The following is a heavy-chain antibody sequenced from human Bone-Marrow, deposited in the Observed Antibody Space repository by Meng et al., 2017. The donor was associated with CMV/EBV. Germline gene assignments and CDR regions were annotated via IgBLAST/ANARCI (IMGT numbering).Heavy chain of an antibody. CDR3: ARDIGVRIAARLIYYYGKDV. Sequence: GESLKISCAASGFTFSSYWMSWVRQAPGKGLEWVANIKQDGSEKYYVDSVKGRFTISRDNAKNSLYLQMNSLRAEDTAVYYCARDIGVRIAARLIYYYGKDVWGQGTTVTVSS. D-gene: IGHD6-6*01. J-gene: IGHJ6*02. CDR1: GFTFSSYW. V-gene: IGHV3-7*01. CDR2: IKQDGSEK.